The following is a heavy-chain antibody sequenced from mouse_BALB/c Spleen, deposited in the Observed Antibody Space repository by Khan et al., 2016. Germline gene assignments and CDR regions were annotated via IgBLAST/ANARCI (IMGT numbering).Heavy chain of an antibody. V-gene: IGHV1-4*01. CDR3: ASEETNDALFDY. J-gene: IGHJ2*01. D-gene: IGHD1-3*01. CDR2: INPDSAYT. CDR1: GYIFTSYT. Sequence: QVQLKQSGAELARPGAAMKMSCKTSGYIFTSYTIQWIKQRPGQGLEWIGYINPDSAYTDYNQRFKDKATLTADTSSSTAYMQLSSLTSEDSAVXCCASEETNDALFDYWGQGTTLTVSS.